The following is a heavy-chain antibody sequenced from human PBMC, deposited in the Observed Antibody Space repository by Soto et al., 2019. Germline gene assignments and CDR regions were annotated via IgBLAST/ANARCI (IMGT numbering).Heavy chain of an antibody. J-gene: IGHJ4*02. CDR1: GFTFSSYG. D-gene: IGHD6-19*01. V-gene: IGHV3-30*18. Sequence: QVQLVESGGGVVQPGRSLRLSCAASGFTFSSYGMHWVRQAPGKGLEWVAVISYDGSNKYYADSVKGRFTISRDNSKNTLYLQMNSLRAEDTAVYYCAKDQLWLVQYYFDYWGQGTLVTVSS. CDR2: ISYDGSNK. CDR3: AKDQLWLVQYYFDY.